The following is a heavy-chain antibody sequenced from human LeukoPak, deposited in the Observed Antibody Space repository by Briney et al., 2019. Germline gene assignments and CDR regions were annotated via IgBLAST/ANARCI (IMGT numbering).Heavy chain of an antibody. CDR2: INPNSGGT. D-gene: IGHD6-19*01. CDR3: ARDALRIAVAGTMLAPTVHY. Sequence: ASVTLSFKASGYTFTGYYMHWVRQAPGQGHEWMGWINPNSGGTNYAQKFQGRVTMTRDTSISTADMELSRLRSADTAADYCARDALRIAVAGTMLAPTVHYWGQGTLVTVSS. CDR1: GYTFTGYY. J-gene: IGHJ4*02. V-gene: IGHV1-2*02.